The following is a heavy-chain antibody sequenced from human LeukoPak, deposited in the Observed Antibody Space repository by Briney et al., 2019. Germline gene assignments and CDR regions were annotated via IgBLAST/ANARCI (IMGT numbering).Heavy chain of an antibody. Sequence: SETLSLTCTVSGGSISSSSYFWGWIRQPPGKGLEWIGSMYYSGSTYYNRSLKSRVTISVDTSKNQFSLKLSSVTAADTAVYYCARVYYSSSYDYWYFDLWGRGTLVTVSS. CDR1: GGSISSSSYF. D-gene: IGHD6-13*01. CDR3: ARVYYSSSYDYWYFDL. V-gene: IGHV4-39*07. J-gene: IGHJ2*01. CDR2: MYYSGST.